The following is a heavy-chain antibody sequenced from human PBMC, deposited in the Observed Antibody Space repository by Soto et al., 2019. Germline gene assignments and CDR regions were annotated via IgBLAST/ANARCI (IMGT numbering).Heavy chain of an antibody. CDR2: ISYDGSNK. CDR3: ASSTNWGPSDAFDI. Sequence: GGSLRLSCAASGFTFSSYAMHWVRQAPGKGLEWVAVISYDGSNKYYADSVKGRFTISRDNSKNTLYLQMNSLRAEDTAVYYCASSTNWGPSDAFDIWGQGTMVTVSS. CDR1: GFTFSSYA. J-gene: IGHJ3*02. D-gene: IGHD7-27*01. V-gene: IGHV3-30-3*01.